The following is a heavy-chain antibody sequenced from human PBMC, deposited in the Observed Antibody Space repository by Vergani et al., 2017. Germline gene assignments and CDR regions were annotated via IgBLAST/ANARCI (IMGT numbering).Heavy chain of an antibody. CDR2: IRSKNDGGTA. J-gene: IGHJ4*02. Sequence: EVQVVESGGGLIKPGGSLRLSCVVPGITFKNAWINWVRQAPGKGLEWIGRIRSKNDGGTADYAAPLKGRFTISRDDSKDSAFLLVNNLKTEDTGVYFCYTDYHDYRGQGARVTVAS. CDR3: YTDYHDY. CDR1: GITFKNAW. D-gene: IGHD2-2*02. V-gene: IGHV3-15*01.